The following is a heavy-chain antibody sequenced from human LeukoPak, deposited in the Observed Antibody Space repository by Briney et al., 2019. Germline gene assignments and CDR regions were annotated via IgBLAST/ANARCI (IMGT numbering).Heavy chain of an antibody. D-gene: IGHD3-10*01. V-gene: IGHV4-39*07. Sequence: PSETLSLTCTVSGGSISSSSYYWGWIRQPPGKGLEWIGSIYYSGSTYYNPSLKSRVTISVDTSKNQFSLKLSSVTAADTAVYYCARDLGELSFDMWGQGTMVTVSS. J-gene: IGHJ3*02. CDR3: ARDLGELSFDM. CDR2: IYYSGST. CDR1: GGSISSSSYY.